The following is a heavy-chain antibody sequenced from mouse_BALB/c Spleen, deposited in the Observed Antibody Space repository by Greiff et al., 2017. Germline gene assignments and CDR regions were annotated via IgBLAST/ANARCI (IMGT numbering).Heavy chain of an antibody. J-gene: IGHJ1*01. V-gene: IGHV1-80*01. CDR1: GYAFSSYW. D-gene: IGHD1-1*01. Sequence: QVQLQQSGAELVRPGSSVKISCKASGYAFSSYWMNWVKQRPGQGLEWIGQIYPGDGDTNYNGKFKGKATLTADKSSSTAYMQLSSLTSEDSAVYFCARRAHYYGSSYVGYFDVWGAGTTVTVSS. CDR2: IYPGDGDT. CDR3: ARRAHYYGSSYVGYFDV.